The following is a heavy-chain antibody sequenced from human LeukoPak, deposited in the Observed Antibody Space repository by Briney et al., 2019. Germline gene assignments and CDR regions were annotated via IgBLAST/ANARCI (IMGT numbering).Heavy chain of an antibody. CDR3: ARQRDLMAN. Sequence: SETLSLTCTVSSGSISSSDYYWGWIRQPPGRGLEWIGSIYYSGRTYYNPSLKSRLTISVDTSQNQFSLNLNSVTAADTAVYYCARQRDLMANWGQGTLVTVSS. D-gene: IGHD2-8*01. V-gene: IGHV4-39*01. CDR1: SGSISSSDYY. J-gene: IGHJ4*02. CDR2: IYYSGRT.